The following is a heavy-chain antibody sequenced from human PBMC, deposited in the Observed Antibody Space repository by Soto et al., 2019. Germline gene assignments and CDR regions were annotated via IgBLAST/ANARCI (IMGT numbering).Heavy chain of an antibody. CDR1: GYSFANYW. CDR2: IYPGDSDT. V-gene: IGHV5-51*01. CDR3: ARHGVAALPAAITYYYYYYGMDV. D-gene: IGHD2-2*01. J-gene: IGHJ6*01. Sequence: GESLKISCQGSGYSFANYWIAWVRQMPGKGLEWVGVIYPGDSDTRYSPSFRGQVTISADKSISHVYLQWSSLKASDTAMYYCARHGVAALPAAITYYYYYYGMDVCGQRTTVTVPQ.